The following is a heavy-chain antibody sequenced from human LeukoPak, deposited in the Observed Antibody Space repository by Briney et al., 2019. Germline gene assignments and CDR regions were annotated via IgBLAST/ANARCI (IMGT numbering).Heavy chain of an antibody. CDR2: ISSSSSYI. CDR1: GFTFTNAW. D-gene: IGHD3-9*01. V-gene: IGHV3-21*06. J-gene: IGHJ6*02. CDR3: ARPGKYFDWLQDGMDV. Sequence: GGSLRLSCAASGFTFTNAWMNWVRQAPGKGLEWVSAISSSSSYIYYTDSVKGRFTISRDNAKNSLYLQMNSLRAEDTAVYYCARPGKYFDWLQDGMDVWGQGTTVTVSS.